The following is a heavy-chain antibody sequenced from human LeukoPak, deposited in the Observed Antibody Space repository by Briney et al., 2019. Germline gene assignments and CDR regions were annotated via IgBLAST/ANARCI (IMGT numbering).Heavy chain of an antibody. CDR3: ARARGSGGSGSYSFFDY. CDR1: GFTFDDYG. V-gene: IGHV3-20*04. CDR2: ISWNGGST. D-gene: IGHD3-10*01. J-gene: IGHJ4*02. Sequence: PGGSLRLSCAASGFTFDDYGMSWVRQAPGKGLEWVSGISWNGGSTGYADSVKGRFTISRDNAKNSLYLQMNSLRAEDTALYYCARARGSGGSGSYSFFDYWGQGTLVTVSS.